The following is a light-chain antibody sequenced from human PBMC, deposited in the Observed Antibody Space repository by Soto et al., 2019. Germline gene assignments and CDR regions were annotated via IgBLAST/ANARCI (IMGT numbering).Light chain of an antibody. V-gene: IGKV1-39*01. CDR1: QSVTIH. Sequence: DIQLTQSPSSLSASVGDRVTITCRASQSVTIHLNWHQQKPGEAPRLLIYDASSLQSGAPSRFSGSGSGTFFTLTINGLQPEDFGTYYCLQSYSSPFTFGPGTRLDLQ. CDR2: DAS. J-gene: IGKJ3*01. CDR3: LQSYSSPFT.